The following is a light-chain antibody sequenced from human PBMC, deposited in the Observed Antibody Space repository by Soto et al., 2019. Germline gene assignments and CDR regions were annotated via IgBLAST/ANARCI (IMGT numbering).Light chain of an antibody. CDR2: AAS. Sequence: DIQMTQSPSSLAASVLDRVTITCLASQSISSYLNWYQQKPGKAPKLLIYAASSLQSGVPSRFSGSGSGTDFTLTISSLQPEDFATYYCQQSYSTPRKFGQGTKVDIK. V-gene: IGKV1-39*01. CDR3: QQSYSTPRK. CDR1: QSISSY. J-gene: IGKJ1*01.